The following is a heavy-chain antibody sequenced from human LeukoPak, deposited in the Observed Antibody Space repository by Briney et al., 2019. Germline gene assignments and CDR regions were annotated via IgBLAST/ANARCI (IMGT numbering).Heavy chain of an antibody. CDR1: GFTFSSYA. CDR2: ISGSGGST. V-gene: IGHV3-23*01. Sequence: GGSLRLSCAASGFTFSSYAMSWVRRAPGKGLEWVSAISGSGGSTYYADSVKGRFTISRDNSKNMLYLQMNSLRAEDTAVYYCAKDTALMTVTTYDYWGQGTLVTVSS. D-gene: IGHD4-17*01. CDR3: AKDTALMTVTTYDY. J-gene: IGHJ4*02.